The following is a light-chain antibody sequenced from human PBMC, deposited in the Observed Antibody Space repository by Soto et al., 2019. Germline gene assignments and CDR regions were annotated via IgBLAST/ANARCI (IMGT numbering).Light chain of an antibody. CDR2: DAS. J-gene: IGKJ1*01. Sequence: EIVMTQSPATLSVSPGDRATLSCRASQSVSSNLAWYQQKPGQAPRLLIYDASTRAPGIPARFSGSGSGTEFTLTISSLQSEDFAVYYCQQYSAWWTFGQGTPVEIK. CDR3: QQYSAWWT. CDR1: QSVSSN. V-gene: IGKV3-15*01.